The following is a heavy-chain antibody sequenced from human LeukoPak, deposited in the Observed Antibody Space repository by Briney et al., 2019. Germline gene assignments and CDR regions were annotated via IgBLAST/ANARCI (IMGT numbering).Heavy chain of an antibody. J-gene: IGHJ2*01. CDR1: GGSMFNYY. V-gene: IGHV4-4*08. CDR2: VYVNGIT. CDR3: ARRAYYDSSGYHPTSGYFDL. D-gene: IGHD3-22*01. Sequence: PSETLSLTCTVSGGSMFNYYWNWIRQPPGKGLEWMGYVYVNGITNYSPSLRSRGTISIATSKNQFSLRLTSVTAADTAIYYCARRAYYDSSGYHPTSGYFDLWGRGTLVSVS.